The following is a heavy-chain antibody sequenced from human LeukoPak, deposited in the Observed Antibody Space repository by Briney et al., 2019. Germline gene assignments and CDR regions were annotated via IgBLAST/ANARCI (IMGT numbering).Heavy chain of an antibody. CDR2: ISGSDGST. CDR1: GFTFSSYA. J-gene: IGHJ6*03. Sequence: PGGSLRLSCAASGFTFSSYAMSWVRQAPGKGLEWVSGISGSDGSTNYADSVKGRFTISRDNSKNTLYLQMNSLRAEDTAVYYCAKDLATPTNYYYYYMDVWGKGTTVTISS. V-gene: IGHV3-23*01. CDR3: AKDLATPTNYYYYYMDV.